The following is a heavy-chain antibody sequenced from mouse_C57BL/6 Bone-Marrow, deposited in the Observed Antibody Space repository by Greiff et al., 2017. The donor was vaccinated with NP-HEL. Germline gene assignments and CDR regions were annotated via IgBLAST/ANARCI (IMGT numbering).Heavy chain of an antibody. D-gene: IGHD1-1*01. V-gene: IGHV1-74*01. Sequence: QVQLQQPGAELVKPGASVKVSCKASGYTFTSYWMHWVKQRPGQGLEWIGRIHPSDSDTNYNQKFKGKATLTVDKSSSTAYMQLSGLTSEDSAVYYCAPSIYYYGSFAYWGQGTLVTVSA. CDR3: APSIYYYGSFAY. CDR2: IHPSDSDT. J-gene: IGHJ3*01. CDR1: GYTFTSYW.